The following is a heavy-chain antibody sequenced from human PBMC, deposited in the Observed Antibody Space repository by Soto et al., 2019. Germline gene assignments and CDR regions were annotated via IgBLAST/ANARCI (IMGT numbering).Heavy chain of an antibody. J-gene: IGHJ6*02. D-gene: IGHD2-2*01. CDR3: ARDRGCISTTCYRYYYAMDV. CDR1: GFTFSNYG. Sequence: QVQLVESGGGVVQPGRSLRLSCAASGFTFSNYGMHWVRQAPGKGLEWVAVIWYDGSNKYYADSVKGRFTISRDNSKNMLYLQMNSLRAEDTAVYFCARDRGCISTTCYRYYYAMDVWGQGTTVTVSS. V-gene: IGHV3-33*01. CDR2: IWYDGSNK.